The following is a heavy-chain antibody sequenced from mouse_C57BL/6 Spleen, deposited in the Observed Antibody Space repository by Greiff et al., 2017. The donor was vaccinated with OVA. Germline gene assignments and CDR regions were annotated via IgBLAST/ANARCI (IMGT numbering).Heavy chain of an antibody. CDR1: GYTFTSYW. D-gene: IGHD2-2*01. CDR3: ASPMVTGG. V-gene: IGHV1-50*01. J-gene: IGHJ2*01. Sequence: QVQLQQSGAELVKPGASVKLSCKASGYTFTSYWMQWVKQRPGQGLEWIGEIDPSDSYTNYNQKLKGKATLTVDTSSSTTYMQLSSLTSEDSAVYYCASPMVTGGWGQGTTLTVSS. CDR2: IDPSDSYT.